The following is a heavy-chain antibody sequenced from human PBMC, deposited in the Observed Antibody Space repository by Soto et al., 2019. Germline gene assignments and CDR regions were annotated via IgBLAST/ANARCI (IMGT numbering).Heavy chain of an antibody. Sequence: TLSLTCTVSGGSISSYYWSWIRQPPGKGLEWIGYIYYSGSTNYNPSLKSRVTISVDTSKDQFSLKLSSVTSADTAVYYCARRYGSSFDYWGQGTLGTGSS. CDR2: IYYSGST. CDR3: ARRYGSSFDY. CDR1: GGSISSYY. V-gene: IGHV4-59*08. J-gene: IGHJ4*02. D-gene: IGHD6-13*01.